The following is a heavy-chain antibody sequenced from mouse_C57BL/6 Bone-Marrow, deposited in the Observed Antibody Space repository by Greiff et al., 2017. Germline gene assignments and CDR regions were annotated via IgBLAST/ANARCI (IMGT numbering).Heavy chain of an antibody. Sequence: VQLQQSGAELVKPGASVKLSCKASGYTFTSYWMQWVKQRPGQGLEWIGEIDPSDSYTNYNQKFKGKATLTVDTSSSTAYMQLSSLTSEDAAVYYWARGGYSNYLAWFAYWGQETLVTVSA. D-gene: IGHD2-5*01. CDR2: IDPSDSYT. J-gene: IGHJ3*01. CDR3: ARGGYSNYLAWFAY. CDR1: GYTFTSYW. V-gene: IGHV1-50*01.